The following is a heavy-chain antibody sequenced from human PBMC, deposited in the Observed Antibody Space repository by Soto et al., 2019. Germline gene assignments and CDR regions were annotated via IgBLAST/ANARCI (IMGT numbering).Heavy chain of an antibody. V-gene: IGHV4-61*01. D-gene: IGHD2-15*01. Sequence: QVQLQESGPGLVKPSETLSLTCTVSGDSVSSGIYYWSWIRQPPGQGLEWIGYVYYTGSTNYNPSLQSRVTISIDTSKNQFSLGLRSVTAADTAMYYCARRLASKPIYCFDFWGQGTQITVSS. CDR2: VYYTGST. J-gene: IGHJ4*02. CDR1: GDSVSSGIYY. CDR3: ARRLASKPIYCFDF.